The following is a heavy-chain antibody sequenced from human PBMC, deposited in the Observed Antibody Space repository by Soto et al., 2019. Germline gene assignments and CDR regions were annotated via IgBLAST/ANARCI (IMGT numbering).Heavy chain of an antibody. CDR2: IKSKTDGGTT. V-gene: IGHV3-15*01. D-gene: IGHD5-18*01. CDR3: TADRIQLWNNNWFDP. J-gene: IGHJ5*02. CDR1: GFTFSNAW. Sequence: GSLRLSCAASGFTFSNAWMSWVRQAPGKGLEWVGRIKSKTDGGTTDYAAPVKGRFTISRDDSKNTLYLQMNSLKTEDTAVYYCTADRIQLWNNNWFDPWGQGTLVTVSS.